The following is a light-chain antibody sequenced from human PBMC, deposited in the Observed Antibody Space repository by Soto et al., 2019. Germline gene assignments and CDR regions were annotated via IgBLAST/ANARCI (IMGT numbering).Light chain of an antibody. J-gene: IGLJ2*01. CDR1: SSDVGAYNY. CDR3: NSCTSSNTLVL. Sequence: QSALTQPASVSGSPGQSITISCTGTSSDVGAYNYVSWYQQHPGKAPKLMIYDVSNRPSGVSNRFFGSKSANTASLTISGLQAEDEADYYCNSCTSSNTLVLFGGGTKLTVL. CDR2: DVS. V-gene: IGLV2-14*01.